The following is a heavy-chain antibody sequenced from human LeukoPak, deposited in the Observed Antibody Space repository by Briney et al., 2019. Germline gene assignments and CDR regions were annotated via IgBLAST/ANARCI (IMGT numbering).Heavy chain of an antibody. J-gene: IGHJ5*02. CDR2: IYYSGST. D-gene: IGHD6-13*01. CDR1: GGSISSGGYY. V-gene: IGHV4-30-4*01. Sequence: SETLSLTCTVSGGSISSGGYYWSWIRQPPGKGLEWIGYIYYSGSTYYNPSLKSRVTIPVDTSKNQFSLKLSSVTAADTAVYYCARGGYSRWFDPWGQGTLVTVSS. CDR3: ARGGYSRWFDP.